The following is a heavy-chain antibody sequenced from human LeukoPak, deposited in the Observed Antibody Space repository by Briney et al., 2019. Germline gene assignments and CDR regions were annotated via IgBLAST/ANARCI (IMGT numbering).Heavy chain of an antibody. D-gene: IGHD6-19*01. CDR2: IYPGDSDT. Sequence: GESLKISCKASGYTFTSYWIGWVRQMPGKGLEWMGIIYPGDSDTRYSPSFQGQVSISVDKSISTAYLQWSSLKASDTAMYYCARRGSGWYVDYWGQGTLVTLSS. CDR3: ARRGSGWYVDY. CDR1: GYTFTSYW. V-gene: IGHV5-51*01. J-gene: IGHJ4*02.